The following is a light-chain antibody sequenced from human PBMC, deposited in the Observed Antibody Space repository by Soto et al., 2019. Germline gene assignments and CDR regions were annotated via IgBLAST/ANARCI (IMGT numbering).Light chain of an antibody. CDR3: QQLNVNLL. Sequence: IPLTQYPSSLSASIGDRVTITCRASQDIASYLAWYQQKPGNAPKLLIYAASTLHSGVPSRFSGSGSGTEFTLTISSLQPEDFVTYYCQQLNVNLLFGQGTKRAIK. CDR1: QDIASY. CDR2: AAS. J-gene: IGKJ2*01. V-gene: IGKV1-9*01.